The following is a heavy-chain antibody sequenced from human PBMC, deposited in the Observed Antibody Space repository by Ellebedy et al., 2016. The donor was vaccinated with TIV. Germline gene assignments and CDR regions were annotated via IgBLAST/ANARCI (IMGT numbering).Heavy chain of an antibody. D-gene: IGHD2-2*01. CDR3: VRDNIVVVPAAQTYYYYGMDV. CDR2: INSDGSST. Sequence: PGGSLRLSCAVYGGSFSGYYWSWIRQPPGKGLVWVSRINSDGSSTSYADSVKGRFTISRDNAKNTLYLQMSSLRAEETAVYYCVRDNIVVVPAAQTYYYYGMDVWGQGTTVTVSS. J-gene: IGHJ6*02. V-gene: IGHV3-74*01. CDR1: GGSFSGYY.